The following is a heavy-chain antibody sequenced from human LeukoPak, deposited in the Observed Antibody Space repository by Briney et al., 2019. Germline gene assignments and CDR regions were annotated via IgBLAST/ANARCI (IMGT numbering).Heavy chain of an antibody. Sequence: GGSLRLSCAASGFTFSSYEMNWVRQAPGKGLEWVSYISSSGNTIYYADSVKGRFTISRDNAKNSLYLLMNSLRAEDTAVYYCARALRTVWGYYFDYWGQGTLVTVSS. D-gene: IGHD4-17*01. J-gene: IGHJ4*02. CDR1: GFTFSSYE. CDR2: ISSSGNTI. V-gene: IGHV3-48*03. CDR3: ARALRTVWGYYFDY.